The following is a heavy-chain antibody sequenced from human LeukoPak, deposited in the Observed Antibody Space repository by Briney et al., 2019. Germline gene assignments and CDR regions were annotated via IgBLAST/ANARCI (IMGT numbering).Heavy chain of an antibody. Sequence: GGSLRLSCAASGFTFSSYVMHWVRQAPGKGLEWVAVISYDGSNKYYADSVKGRFTISRDNSKNTLYLQMNSLRAEDTAVYYCARFTRLDYWGQGTLVTVSS. CDR1: GFTFSSYV. D-gene: IGHD2-2*01. V-gene: IGHV3-30-3*01. J-gene: IGHJ4*02. CDR2: ISYDGSNK. CDR3: ARFTRLDY.